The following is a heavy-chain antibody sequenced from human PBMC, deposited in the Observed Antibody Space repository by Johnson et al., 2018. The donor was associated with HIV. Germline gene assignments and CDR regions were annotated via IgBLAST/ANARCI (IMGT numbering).Heavy chain of an antibody. Sequence: VQLVESGGGLIQPGGSLRLSCVASGFTVSSNYMSWVRQAPGKGLEWVSGINWNGGSTGYADSVKGRFTISRDNAKNSLYLQMNSLRAEDTALYYCAGGRIGAFDIWGQGTMVTVSS. CDR3: AGGRIGAFDI. CDR1: GFTVSSNY. D-gene: IGHD2-15*01. J-gene: IGHJ3*02. CDR2: INWNGGST. V-gene: IGHV3-20*04.